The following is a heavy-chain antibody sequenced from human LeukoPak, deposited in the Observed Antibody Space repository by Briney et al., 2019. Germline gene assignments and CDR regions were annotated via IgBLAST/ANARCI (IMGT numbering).Heavy chain of an antibody. CDR1: GDSMSNYH. CDR2: IYNIGTT. J-gene: IGHJ5*02. V-gene: IGHV4-59*01. D-gene: IGHD5-18*01. Sequence: ASETLSLTCTVSGDSMSNYHWTWIRQSPGKGLEYTGYIYNIGTTNYNPSLKSRVTISVDMSKKQFSLKLNSVTAADTAVYYCARGSDGYRFDPWGQGTLVTVSS. CDR3: ARGSDGYRFDP.